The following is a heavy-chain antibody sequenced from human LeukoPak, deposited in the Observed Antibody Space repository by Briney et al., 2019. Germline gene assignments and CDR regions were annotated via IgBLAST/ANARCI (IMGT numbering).Heavy chain of an antibody. J-gene: IGHJ6*03. V-gene: IGHV4-34*01. CDR3: ARGGGNYYKDV. CDR1: GGSFSGYY. Sequence: KPSETLSLTCAVYGGSFSGYYWSWIRQPPGKGLEWIGKINHSGSTNYNPSLKSRVTISVDTSKNQFSLKLSSVTAADTAVYYCARGGGNYYKDVWGKGTTVTVSS. CDR2: INHSGST.